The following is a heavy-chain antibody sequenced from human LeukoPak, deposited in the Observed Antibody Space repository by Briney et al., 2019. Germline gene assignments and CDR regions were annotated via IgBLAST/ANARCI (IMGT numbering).Heavy chain of an antibody. J-gene: IGHJ4*02. CDR2: ISAYNGNT. CDR1: GYTFTSYG. CDR3: ARDTGRSSGQQLDFDY. V-gene: IGHV1-18*04. Sequence: GASVRVSCKASGYTFTSYGISWVRQAPGQGLEWMGWISAYNGNTNYAQKLQGRVTMTTDTSTSTAYMELRSLRSDDTAVYYCARDTGRSSGQQLDFDYWGQGTLVTVSS. D-gene: IGHD6-13*01.